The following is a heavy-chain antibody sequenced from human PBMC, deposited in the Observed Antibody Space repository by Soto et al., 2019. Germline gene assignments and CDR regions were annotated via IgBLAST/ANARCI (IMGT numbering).Heavy chain of an antibody. V-gene: IGHV1-69*06. D-gene: IGHD6-19*01. Sequence: VASVKVSCKASGGTFSSYAISWVRQAPGQGLEWMGGIIPIFGTANYAQKFQGRVTITADKSTSTAYMELSSLRSEDTAVYYCARDPHSSGLLYFDYRGQGTPVTVSS. CDR3: ARDPHSSGLLYFDY. CDR2: IIPIFGTA. J-gene: IGHJ4*02. CDR1: GGTFSSYA.